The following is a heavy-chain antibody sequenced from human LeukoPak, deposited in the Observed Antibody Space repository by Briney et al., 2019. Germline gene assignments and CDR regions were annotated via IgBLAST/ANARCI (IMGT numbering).Heavy chain of an antibody. Sequence: PGGSLRLSCAASGFTFSSYAMYWVRQAPGKGLEWVAFIRYDGSNKYYADSVKGRFTISRDNSKNTLYLQMNSLRAEDTAVYYCARDPVYDGSETHFDYWGQGTLVTVSS. J-gene: IGHJ4*02. CDR3: ARDPVYDGSETHFDY. D-gene: IGHD3-22*01. CDR2: IRYDGSNK. V-gene: IGHV3-30*02. CDR1: GFTFSSYA.